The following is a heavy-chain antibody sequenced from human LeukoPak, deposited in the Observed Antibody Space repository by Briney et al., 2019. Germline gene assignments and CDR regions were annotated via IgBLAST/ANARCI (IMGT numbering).Heavy chain of an antibody. CDR3: ARGGVVVPAAPNWFDP. CDR1: GFTFSSYS. Sequence: PGGSLRLSCAASGFTFSSYSMSWVRQAPGKGLEGVSSISSSSSYIYYADSVKGRFTISRDNAKNSLYLQMNSLRAEDTAVYYCARGGVVVPAAPNWFDPRGQGTLVTVSS. V-gene: IGHV3-21*01. D-gene: IGHD2-2*01. J-gene: IGHJ5*02. CDR2: ISSSSSYI.